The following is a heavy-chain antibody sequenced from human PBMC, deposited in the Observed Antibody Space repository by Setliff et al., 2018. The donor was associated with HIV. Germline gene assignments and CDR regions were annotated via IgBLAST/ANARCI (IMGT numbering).Heavy chain of an antibody. V-gene: IGHV4-34*01. Sequence: SETLSLTCTIHGGSVSGHYWTWIRQSPGKGLEWIGEVSDSGTTNYNPSLKSRVTISVDTSKIQFSLNLNSVTAADTAVYYCARAKLGWRPYAMDVWGQGTAVTVSS. CDR3: ARAKLGWRPYAMDV. CDR2: VSDSGTT. CDR1: GGSVSGHY. J-gene: IGHJ6*02. D-gene: IGHD6-13*01.